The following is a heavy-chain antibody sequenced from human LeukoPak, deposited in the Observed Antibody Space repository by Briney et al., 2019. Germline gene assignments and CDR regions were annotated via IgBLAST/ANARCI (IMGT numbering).Heavy chain of an antibody. Sequence: PGGSLRLSCAASGFTFSSYWMHWVRQAPGKGLVWVSRINTDGGSTTYADSVKGRFTISRDNAKNTLYLQMNSLRAEDTAVYHCARHGYSYGSDYWGQGTLVTVSS. D-gene: IGHD5-18*01. CDR1: GFTFSSYW. CDR2: INTDGGST. CDR3: ARHGYSYGSDY. V-gene: IGHV3-74*01. J-gene: IGHJ4*02.